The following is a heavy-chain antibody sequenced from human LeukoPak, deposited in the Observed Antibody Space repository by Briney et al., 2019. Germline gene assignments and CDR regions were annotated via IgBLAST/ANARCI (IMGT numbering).Heavy chain of an antibody. CDR2: IGSYNGNT. Sequence: ASVKVSCKASGYPFSIFGMAWVRQAPGQGLEWMGWIGSYNGNTNFAQKFQGRVTITTDTSTRTVYMELSSLRFDDTAVYYCARAGAEVTSHFDVWGQGTLVTVSS. D-gene: IGHD4/OR15-4a*01. CDR3: ARAGAEVTSHFDV. CDR1: GYPFSIFG. J-gene: IGHJ4*02. V-gene: IGHV1-18*04.